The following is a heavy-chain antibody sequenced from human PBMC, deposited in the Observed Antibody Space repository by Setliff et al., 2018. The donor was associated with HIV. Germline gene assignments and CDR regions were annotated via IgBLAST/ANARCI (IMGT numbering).Heavy chain of an antibody. CDR1: GYTFTSYY. Sequence: ASVKVSCKASGYTFTSYYMHWVRQAPGQGLEWMGIINPGSGSTTYAQKFRGRVTMTRDTSTNIVYMDLRNLRSEDTAVYYCARNQGDASGWYAGDYWGHGTLVTVSS. CDR3: ARNQGDASGWYAGDY. V-gene: IGHV1-46*01. CDR2: INPGSGST. D-gene: IGHD6-19*01. J-gene: IGHJ4*01.